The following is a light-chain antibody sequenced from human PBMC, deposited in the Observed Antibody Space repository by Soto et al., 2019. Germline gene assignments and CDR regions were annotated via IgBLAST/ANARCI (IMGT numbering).Light chain of an antibody. J-gene: IGLJ1*01. CDR1: SSDVGAYIF. CDR3: VSFAAATSV. Sequence: QSALTQPPSASGSPGQSVTISCTGTSSDVGAYIFVSWYQQHPGKAPKLMVYDVNRRPPGVPDRFFGSKSRNTASLTVSGLQAEDEADYYCVSFAAATSVFGTGPTLTVL. CDR2: DVN. V-gene: IGLV2-8*01.